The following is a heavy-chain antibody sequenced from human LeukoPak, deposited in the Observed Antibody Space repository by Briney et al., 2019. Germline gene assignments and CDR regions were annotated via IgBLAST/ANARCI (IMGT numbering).Heavy chain of an antibody. CDR1: GGSFSGYY. V-gene: IGHV4-59*10. CDR3: ARVRMGATLVFDY. J-gene: IGHJ4*02. CDR2: IYTSGST. D-gene: IGHD1-26*01. Sequence: TSETLSLTCAVYGGSFSGYYWSWIRQPPGKGLEWIGRIYTSGSTNYNPSLKSRVTMSVDTSKNQFSLKLSSVTAADTAVYYCARVRMGATLVFDYWGQGTLVTVSS.